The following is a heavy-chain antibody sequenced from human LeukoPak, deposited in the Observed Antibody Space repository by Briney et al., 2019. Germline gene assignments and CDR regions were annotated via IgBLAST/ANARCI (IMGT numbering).Heavy chain of an antibody. Sequence: PSETLSLTCTVSGGSINSYYWSWIRQPAGKGLEWIGRVYSSGATNYNPSLKSRVTMSVDTSKNLFSLKLNSVTAADTAVHFCARVSSGWLYCFDYWGQGTLVTVSS. J-gene: IGHJ4*02. CDR3: ARVSSGWLYCFDY. V-gene: IGHV4-4*07. CDR2: VYSSGAT. D-gene: IGHD6-19*01. CDR1: GGSINSYY.